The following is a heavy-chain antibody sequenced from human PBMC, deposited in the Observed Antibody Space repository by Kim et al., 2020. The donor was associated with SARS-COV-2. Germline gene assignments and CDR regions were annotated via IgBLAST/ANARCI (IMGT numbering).Heavy chain of an antibody. Sequence: TNYAQKFQGRVTMTRDTSISTAYMELSRLRSDDTAVYYCARGSVVVDFDYWGQGTLVTVSS. CDR2: T. V-gene: IGHV1-2*02. J-gene: IGHJ4*02. D-gene: IGHD2-15*01. CDR3: ARGSVVVDFDY.